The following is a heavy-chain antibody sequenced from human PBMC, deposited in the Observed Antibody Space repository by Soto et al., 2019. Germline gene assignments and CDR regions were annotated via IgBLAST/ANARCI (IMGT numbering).Heavy chain of an antibody. CDR1: RYTFTSYG. D-gene: IGHD6-13*01. V-gene: IGHV1-18*01. CDR2: ISAYNGNR. CDR3: TRGHSSSWYSWFDP. J-gene: IGHJ5*02. Sequence: QVQLVQSGAEVKEPGASVKVSCKASRYTFTSYGISWVRQAPGQGHEWVGWISAYNGNRNYAQKLQGRVTMTTDTSTSTAYMELRSLRSDDTAVYYCTRGHSSSWYSWFDPWGQGTLVTVSS.